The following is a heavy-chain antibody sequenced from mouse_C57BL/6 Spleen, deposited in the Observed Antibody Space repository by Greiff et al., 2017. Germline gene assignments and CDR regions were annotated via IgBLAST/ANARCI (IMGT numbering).Heavy chain of an antibody. CDR3: ARRDSNYSRYYYAMDY. D-gene: IGHD2-5*01. J-gene: IGHJ4*01. Sequence: QVQLQQPGAELVMPGASVKLSCKASGYTFTSYWMHWVKQRPGQGLEWIGEIDPSDSYTNYNQKFKGKSTLTVDKSSSTAYMQLSSLTSEDSAVYYGARRDSNYSRYYYAMDYWGQGTSVTVAS. CDR2: IDPSDSYT. CDR1: GYTFTSYW. V-gene: IGHV1-69*01.